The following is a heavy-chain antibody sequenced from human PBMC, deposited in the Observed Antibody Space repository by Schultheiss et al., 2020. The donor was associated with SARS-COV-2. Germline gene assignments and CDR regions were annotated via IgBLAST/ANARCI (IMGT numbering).Heavy chain of an antibody. Sequence: GGSLRLSCAASGFPFSNYAMTWVRQAPGKGPECVSSVSGSGVSTNYADSVKGRFTISRDNFKNTLYLQMNSLRVEETAVYYCAKALEAGGTYYSRYFDYWCPGALVTVSS. CDR3: AKALEAGGTYYSRYFDY. J-gene: IGHJ4*01. D-gene: IGHD3-22*01. CDR1: GFPFSNYA. CDR2: VSGSGVST. V-gene: IGHV3-23*01.